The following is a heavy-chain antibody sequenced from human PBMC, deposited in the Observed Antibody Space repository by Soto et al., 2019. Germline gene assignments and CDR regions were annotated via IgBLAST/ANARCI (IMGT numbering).Heavy chain of an antibody. CDR2: ISNSVI. CDR3: ATSEAYYNISGYYYVGY. D-gene: IGHD3-22*01. Sequence: ESGGGLVQPGGSLRLSCAVSGFTFNSYSMNWVRQAPGKGLERVSDISNSVIHYADSVKGRFTISRDNAKNSRFLQMNSLRDEDTAVYYCATSEAYYNISGYYYVGYWGQGNLVTVSS. V-gene: IGHV3-48*02. CDR1: GFTFNSYS. J-gene: IGHJ4*02.